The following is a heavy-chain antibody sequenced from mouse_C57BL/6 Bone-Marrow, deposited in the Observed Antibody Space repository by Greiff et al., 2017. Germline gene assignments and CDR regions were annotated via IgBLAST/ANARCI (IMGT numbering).Heavy chain of an antibody. CDR3: ARLGYCGSGYFFAF. Sequence: QVQLQQSGPELVKPGASVRLSCKASGYTFTSYDINWVKQRPGQGLEWIGWIYPRDGSTTYNEKFKGKVTFTVDTSSCTAYMELHSLTSEASAVYCCARLGYCGSGYFFAFWCQGTLVTVTA. V-gene: IGHV1-85*01. J-gene: IGHJ3*01. CDR2: IYPRDGST. D-gene: IGHD1-1*01. CDR1: GYTFTSYD.